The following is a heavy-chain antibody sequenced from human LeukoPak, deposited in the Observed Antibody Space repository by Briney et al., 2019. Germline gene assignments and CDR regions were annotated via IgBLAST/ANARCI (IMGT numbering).Heavy chain of an antibody. Sequence: PGGSLRLSCAASGFTFSSYWMSWVRQAPGKGLEWVANIKQDGSEKYYVDSVKGRFSISRDNAKNSLYLQMNSLRAEDTAVYYCARASVSDFWSGPLHYYYYMDVWGKGTTVTVSS. CDR3: ARASVSDFWSGPLHYYYYMDV. J-gene: IGHJ6*03. V-gene: IGHV3-7*01. CDR2: IKQDGSEK. CDR1: GFTFSSYW. D-gene: IGHD3-3*01.